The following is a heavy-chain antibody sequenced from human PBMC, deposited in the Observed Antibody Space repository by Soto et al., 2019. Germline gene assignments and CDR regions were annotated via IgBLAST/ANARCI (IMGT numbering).Heavy chain of an antibody. CDR3: ARRWGEGRVDY. CDR1: GGSISNSNW. J-gene: IGHJ4*02. Sequence: PSETLSLICAVSGGSISNSNWWSWVRQPPGKGLEWIGEIYHSGNTNYNPSLKSRVTMAVDKSRNQFSLKLSSVTAADTAVYYCARRWGEGRVDYWGQGTLVTVSS. D-gene: IGHD3-10*01. CDR2: IYHSGNT. V-gene: IGHV4-4*02.